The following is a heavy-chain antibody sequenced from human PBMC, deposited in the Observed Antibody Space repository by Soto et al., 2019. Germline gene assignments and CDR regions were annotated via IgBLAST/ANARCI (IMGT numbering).Heavy chain of an antibody. CDR1: GGSLSGYY. Sequence: ETLSLTCAVYGGSLSGYYWSWIRQPPGKGLEWIGEINHSGSNNYNPSLKSRVTISVDTSKNQFSLKLSSVTAADTAVYYCATGEDTVMVDAFDIWGQGTMVTVSS. CDR2: INHSGSN. D-gene: IGHD5-18*01. V-gene: IGHV4-34*01. CDR3: ATGEDTVMVDAFDI. J-gene: IGHJ3*02.